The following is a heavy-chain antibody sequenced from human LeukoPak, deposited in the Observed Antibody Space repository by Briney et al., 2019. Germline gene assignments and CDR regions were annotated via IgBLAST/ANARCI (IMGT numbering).Heavy chain of an antibody. J-gene: IGHJ4*02. V-gene: IGHV4-39*01. CDR3: ARHGSIATGAFTY. CDR2: IYYSGGT. Sequence: SETLSLTCSVSGGSIGRSSYYWGWTRQPPGKGLEWIGSIYYSGGTYYNPSLKSRVTISVDTSRNQFSLRLGSVTAADTAVYYCARHGSIATGAFTYWGQGTLVTVSS. D-gene: IGHD6-13*01. CDR1: GGSIGRSSYY.